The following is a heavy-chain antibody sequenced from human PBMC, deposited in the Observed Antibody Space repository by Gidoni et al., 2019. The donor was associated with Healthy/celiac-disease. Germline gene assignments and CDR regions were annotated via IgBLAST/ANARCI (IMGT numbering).Heavy chain of an antibody. CDR3: AKSSDSSGYYYLSPIDY. D-gene: IGHD3-22*01. Sequence: EVQLLESGGGLVQPGGSLRLSCAASGFTFSSYAMSWVRQAPGKGLEWVSAISGSGGSTYYADSVKGRFTISRDNSKNTLYLQMNSLRAEDTAVYYCAKSSDSSGYYYLSPIDYWGQGTLVTVSS. CDR1: GFTFSSYA. J-gene: IGHJ4*02. V-gene: IGHV3-23*01. CDR2: ISGSGGST.